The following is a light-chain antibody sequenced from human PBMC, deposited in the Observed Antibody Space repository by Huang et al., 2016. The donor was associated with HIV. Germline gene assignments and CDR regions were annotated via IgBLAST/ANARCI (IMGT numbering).Light chain of an antibody. J-gene: IGKJ2*01. CDR1: QSVSSY. CDR3: QQRITWPPSYT. V-gene: IGKV3-11*01. Sequence: EIVLTQSPATLSLSPGDRATLSCRASQSVSSYFAWYQQKPGQAPRLLLSATSNRATGVPARFSGSGSGTDFTLTISSLEPEDFAVYYCQQRITWPPSYTFGQGTKVE. CDR2: ATS.